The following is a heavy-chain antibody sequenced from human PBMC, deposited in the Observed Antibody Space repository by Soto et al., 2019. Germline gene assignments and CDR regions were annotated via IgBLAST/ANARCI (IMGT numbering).Heavy chain of an antibody. D-gene: IGHD2-15*01. J-gene: IGHJ2*01. CDR1: GFTFSSYA. CDR3: ARVPVGYCSGGSCWDWYFDL. V-gene: IGHV3-30-3*01. CDR2: ISYDGSNK. Sequence: QVQLVESGGGVVQPGRSLRLSCAASGFTFSSYAMHWVRQAPGKGLEWVAVISYDGSNKYYADSVKGRFTISRDNSKNTLYLQMNSLRAEDTAVYYCARVPVGYCSGGSCWDWYFDLWGRGTLVTVSS.